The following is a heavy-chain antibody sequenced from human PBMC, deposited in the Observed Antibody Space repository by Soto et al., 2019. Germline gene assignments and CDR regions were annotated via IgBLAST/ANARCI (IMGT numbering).Heavy chain of an antibody. J-gene: IGHJ3*02. CDR1: GYTFTSYD. Sequence: ASVKVSCKASGYTFTSYDINWVGQATGQGLEWMGWMNPNSGNTGYAQKFQGRVTMTRNTSTSTAYMELSSLRSEDTAVYYCARPYYDYVWGSYRPDAFDIWGQGTMVTVSS. CDR2: MNPNSGNT. D-gene: IGHD3-16*02. CDR3: ARPYYDYVWGSYRPDAFDI. V-gene: IGHV1-8*01.